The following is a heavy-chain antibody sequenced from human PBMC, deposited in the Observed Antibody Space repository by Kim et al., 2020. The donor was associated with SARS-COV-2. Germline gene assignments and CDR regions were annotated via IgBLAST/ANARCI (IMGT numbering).Heavy chain of an antibody. D-gene: IGHD3-22*01. CDR2: IYYSGST. J-gene: IGHJ4*02. V-gene: IGHV4-39*01. CDR3: ARGFVYYYDSSGYPFDY. Sequence: SETLSLTCTVSGSISSSSYYWGWIRQPPGTGLEWIGSIYYSGSTYYNPPLKSRVTISVDTSKNQFSLKLSSVTAADTAVYYCARGFVYYYDSSGYPFDYWGQGTLVTVSS. CDR1: GSISSSSYY.